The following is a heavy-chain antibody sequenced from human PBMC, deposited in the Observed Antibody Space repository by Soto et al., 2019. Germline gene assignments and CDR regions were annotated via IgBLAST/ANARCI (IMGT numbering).Heavy chain of an antibody. CDR3: AKNRYYYDYGEDGMDV. J-gene: IGHJ6*02. CDR1: GFTFSSYG. D-gene: IGHD3-22*01. V-gene: IGHV3-30*18. Sequence: GGSLRLSCAASGFTFSSYGMHWVRQAPGKGLEWVAVISYDGSNKYYADSVKGRFIISRDNPKNTLYLQMNSLRAEDTAVYYCAKNRYYYDYGEDGMDVWGQGTTVTVSS. CDR2: ISYDGSNK.